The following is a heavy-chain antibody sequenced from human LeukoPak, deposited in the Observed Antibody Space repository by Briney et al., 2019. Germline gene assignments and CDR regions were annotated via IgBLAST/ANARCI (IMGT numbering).Heavy chain of an antibody. CDR1: GFTFSSYA. J-gene: IGHJ4*02. CDR2: ISSSGDVT. Sequence: GSLRLSCAASGFTFSSYAMSWVRQAPGKGLAWVSAISSSGDVTKYADSAKSRFTISRDNAKNSLYLQMNSLRAEDTAVYYCARANYDILTGYYWGQGTLVTVSS. V-gene: IGHV3-23*01. D-gene: IGHD3-9*01. CDR3: ARANYDILTGYY.